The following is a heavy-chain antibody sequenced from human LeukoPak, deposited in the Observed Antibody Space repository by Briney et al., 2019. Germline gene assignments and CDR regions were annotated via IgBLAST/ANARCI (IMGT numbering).Heavy chain of an antibody. Sequence: GGSLRLSCAASGFTVSSNYMSWVRQAPGKGLEWVSVIYSGGSTYYADSVKGRFTISRDNSKNTLYLQMHSLRAEDTAVYYCASSWSSAPPYYYYGMDVWGQGTTVTVSS. CDR2: IYSGGST. J-gene: IGHJ6*02. CDR1: GFTVSSNY. D-gene: IGHD3-3*01. CDR3: ASSWSSAPPYYYYGMDV. V-gene: IGHV3-66*01.